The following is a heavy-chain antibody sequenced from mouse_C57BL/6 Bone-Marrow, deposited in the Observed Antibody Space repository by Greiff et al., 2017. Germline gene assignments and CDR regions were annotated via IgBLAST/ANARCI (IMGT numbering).Heavy chain of an antibody. CDR1: GYTFTDYY. V-gene: IGHV1-19*01. CDR2: INPYNGGT. D-gene: IGHD1-1*01. Sequence: VQLQQSGPVLVKPGASVKMSCKASGYTFTDYYMNWVKQSHGKSLEWIGVINPYNGGTSYNQKFKGKATLTVDKSSSTAYMELNSLTSEDSAVYYCARGYGGLDYWGQGTTLTVSS. J-gene: IGHJ2*01. CDR3: ARGYGGLDY.